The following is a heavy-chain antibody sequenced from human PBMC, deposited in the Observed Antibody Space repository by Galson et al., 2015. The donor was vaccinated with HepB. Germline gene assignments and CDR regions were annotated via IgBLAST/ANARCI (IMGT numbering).Heavy chain of an antibody. D-gene: IGHD3-10*01. CDR3: AHGGTYYTTYYFDY. V-gene: IGHV2-5*02. Sequence: PALVKPTQPLTLTCTFSGFSPSTSGMGVGWIRQPPGKALDWLAVIYWDDDKRYSPSLKSRLTITKDTSKNQVVLTMTNMDPVDTATYYCAHGGTYYTTYYFDYWGQGTPVTVSS. CDR1: GFSPSTSGMG. J-gene: IGHJ4*02. CDR2: IYWDDDK.